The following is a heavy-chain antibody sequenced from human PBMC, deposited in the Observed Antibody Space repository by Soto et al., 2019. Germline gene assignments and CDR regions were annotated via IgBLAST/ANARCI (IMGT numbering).Heavy chain of an antibody. Sequence: PSETLSLTCAVYGGSFSGYYWSWIRQPPGKGLEWIGEINHSGSTNYNPSLKSRVTISVDTSKNQFSLKLSSVTAADTAVYYCARGRWYYYYGIDVWGQGTTVTVSS. D-gene: IGHD6-13*01. J-gene: IGHJ6*02. CDR1: GGSFSGYY. CDR3: ARGRWYYYYGIDV. CDR2: INHSGST. V-gene: IGHV4-34*01.